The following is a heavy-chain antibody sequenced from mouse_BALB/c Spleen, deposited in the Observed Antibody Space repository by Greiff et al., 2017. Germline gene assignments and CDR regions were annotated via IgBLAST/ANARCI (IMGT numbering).Heavy chain of an antibody. CDR3: ARRAGYAFAY. J-gene: IGHJ3*01. CDR2: IYWDDDK. Sequence: QVTLKESGPGILQPSQTLSLTCSFSGFSLSTSGMGVSWIRQPSGKGLEWLAHIYWDDDKRYNPSLKSRLTISKDTSRNQVFLKITSVDTADTATYYCARRAGYAFAYWGQGTLVTVSA. D-gene: IGHD2-14*01. V-gene: IGHV8-12*01. CDR1: GFSLSTSGMG.